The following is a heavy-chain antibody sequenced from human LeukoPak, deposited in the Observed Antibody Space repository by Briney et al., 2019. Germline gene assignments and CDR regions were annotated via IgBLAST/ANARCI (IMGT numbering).Heavy chain of an antibody. D-gene: IGHD3-22*01. CDR3: ASRWNYYDSSGYYSDAFDI. V-gene: IGHV3-23*01. Sequence: GGSLRLSCAASGFTFSSYAMSWVRQAPGEGLEWVSAISGSGGSTYYADSVKGRFTISRDNSKNTLYLQMNSLRAEDTAVYYCASRWNYYDSSGYYSDAFDIWGQGTMVTVSS. J-gene: IGHJ3*02. CDR1: GFTFSSYA. CDR2: ISGSGGST.